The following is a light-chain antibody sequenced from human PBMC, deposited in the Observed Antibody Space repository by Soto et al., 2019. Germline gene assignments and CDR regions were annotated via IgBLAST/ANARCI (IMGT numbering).Light chain of an antibody. CDR2: GAS. J-gene: IGKJ1*01. CDR3: QPYVTSPPT. Sequence: EIVLTQSPGTLSLSPGERATLSCRASQSVSSSYLAWYQQKPGQAPRLLICGASNRATGIPDRFRGSGSGTDITLSISSVEPEDFAVYYCQPYVTSPPTFGQGTKVEIK. V-gene: IGKV3-20*01. CDR1: QSVSSSY.